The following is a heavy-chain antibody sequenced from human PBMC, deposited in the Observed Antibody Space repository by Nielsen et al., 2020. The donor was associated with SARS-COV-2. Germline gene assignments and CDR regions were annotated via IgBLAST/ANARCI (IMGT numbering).Heavy chain of an antibody. Sequence: SVKVSCKASGYTFTSYDINWVRQAPGQGLEWMGGIIPIFGTANYAQKFQGRVTITADESTSTAYMELSSLRSEDTAVYYCARVLTGDRGGFDYWGQGTLVTVSS. CDR1: GYTFTSYD. CDR3: ARVLTGDRGGFDY. CDR2: IIPIFGTA. V-gene: IGHV1-69*13. J-gene: IGHJ4*02. D-gene: IGHD7-27*01.